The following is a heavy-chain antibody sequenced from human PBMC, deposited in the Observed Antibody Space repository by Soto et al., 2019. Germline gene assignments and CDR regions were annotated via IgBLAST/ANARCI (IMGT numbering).Heavy chain of an antibody. CDR2: IYSSGST. D-gene: IGHD2-2*01. Sequence: SETLSLTCTVSSDSVSSISYTWGWIRQPPGKGPEWIGSIYSSGSTYYNPSLNSRVTVSVDTSKNQFSLKVTSVTAADTAVYYCARLYGYFIRNSCHGHYAMDVWGQGTTVTVSS. V-gene: IGHV4-39*01. CDR3: ARLYGYFIRNSCHGHYAMDV. CDR1: SDSVSSISYT. J-gene: IGHJ6*02.